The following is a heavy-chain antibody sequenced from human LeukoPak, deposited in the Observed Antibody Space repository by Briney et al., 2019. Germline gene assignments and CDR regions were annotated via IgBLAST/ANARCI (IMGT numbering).Heavy chain of an antibody. Sequence: ASVKVSCKASGYTFTSYGISWVRQAPGQGLEWMGWISAYNGNTNYAQKLQGRVTMTTDTSTSTAYMELRSLRSDDTAVYYCARGSSSWYLGDNWFDPWGQGTLVTVSS. D-gene: IGHD6-13*01. J-gene: IGHJ5*02. CDR1: GYTFTSYG. CDR3: ARGSSSWYLGDNWFDP. CDR2: ISAYNGNT. V-gene: IGHV1-18*01.